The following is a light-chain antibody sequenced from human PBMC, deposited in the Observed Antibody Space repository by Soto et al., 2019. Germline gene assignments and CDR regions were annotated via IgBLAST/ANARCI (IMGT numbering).Light chain of an antibody. V-gene: IGKV3-20*01. CDR2: GAS. Sequence: EIVLTQSPGNMSLSPGDRATLSCRASQSVSTSYLAWYQQKPGQAPRLLMYGASNRATGIPDRFSGSGSGTDFTLTISRLEPEDFAVYYCQQYGGSPWTFGQGTKVDIK. CDR3: QQYGGSPWT. J-gene: IGKJ1*01. CDR1: QSVSTSY.